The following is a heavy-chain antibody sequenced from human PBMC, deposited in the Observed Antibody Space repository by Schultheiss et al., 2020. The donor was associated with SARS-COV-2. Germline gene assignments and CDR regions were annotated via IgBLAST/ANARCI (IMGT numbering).Heavy chain of an antibody. J-gene: IGHJ5*02. CDR1: GYTFIDYN. CDR2: INPNSYDP. Sequence: GGSLRLSCKASGYTFIDYNIHWLRQAPGQALEWLGRINPNSYDPRYSQKFQGRITMTSDTSISTAYMALSRLRFDDTAVYYCARVAYGHGGPGENAAFDPWGQGTLVTVSS. V-gene: IGHV1-2*06. D-gene: IGHD3-10*01. CDR3: ARVAYGHGGPGENAAFDP.